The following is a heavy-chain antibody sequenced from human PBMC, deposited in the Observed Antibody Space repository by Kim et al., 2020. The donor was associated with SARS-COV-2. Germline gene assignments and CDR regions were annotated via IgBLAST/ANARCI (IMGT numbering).Heavy chain of an antibody. CDR1: GGSFSGYY. J-gene: IGHJ3*02. CDR3: ARGVLRGWYLSDGTCAFDI. CDR2: INHSGST. D-gene: IGHD6-19*01. Sequence: SETLSLTCAVYGGSFSGYYWSWIRQPPGKGLEWIGEINHSGSTNYNPSLKSRVTISVDTSKNQFSLKLSSVTAADTAVYYCARGVLRGWYLSDGTCAFDIWGQGTMVTVSS. V-gene: IGHV4-34*01.